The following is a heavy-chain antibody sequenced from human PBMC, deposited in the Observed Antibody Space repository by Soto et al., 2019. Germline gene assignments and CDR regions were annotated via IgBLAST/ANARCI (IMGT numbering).Heavy chain of an antibody. CDR2: TYYRSKWYN. Sequence: SQTLSLTCAISGDSVSSNSAAWNWIRQSPSRGLEWLGRTYYRSKWYNDYAVSVKSRITINPDTSKNQFSLQLNSVTPEDTVVYYCARERYYDSSGYYWPFDYWGQGTMVTVSS. CDR3: ARERYYDSSGYYWPFDY. J-gene: IGHJ4*03. V-gene: IGHV6-1*01. CDR1: GDSVSSNSAA. D-gene: IGHD3-22*01.